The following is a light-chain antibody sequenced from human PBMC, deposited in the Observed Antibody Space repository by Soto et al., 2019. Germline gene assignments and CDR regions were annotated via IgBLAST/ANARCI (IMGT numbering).Light chain of an antibody. CDR2: DAS. Sequence: DIQMTQSPSSLSASVGDRVTIACQASEDINNYLSWFQQKPGKAPKLLIYDASKLEAGVPSRFSGSGSGEDFTFTISSLQAEDIATYVCQQYDDLPYTFGQGTKLEIK. J-gene: IGKJ2*01. V-gene: IGKV1-33*01. CDR1: EDINNY. CDR3: QQYDDLPYT.